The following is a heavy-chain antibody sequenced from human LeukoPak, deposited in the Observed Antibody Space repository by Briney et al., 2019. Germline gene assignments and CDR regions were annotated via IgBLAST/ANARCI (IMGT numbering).Heavy chain of an antibody. CDR3: ARESSGYPDY. CDR2: INSDGSTT. Sequence: GGSLRLSCAASGFTFSSSWMHWVRQAPGKGLVWVSHINSDGSTTTYADSVRGRFTISRDNAKNTLYLQMNSLRAEDTAVYYCARESSGYPDYWGQGTLVTVSS. J-gene: IGHJ4*02. D-gene: IGHD3-22*01. V-gene: IGHV3-74*03. CDR1: GFTFSSSW.